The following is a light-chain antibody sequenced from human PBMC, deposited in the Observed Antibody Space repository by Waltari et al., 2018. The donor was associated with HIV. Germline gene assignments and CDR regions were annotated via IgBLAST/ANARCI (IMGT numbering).Light chain of an antibody. V-gene: IGKV3-20*01. Sequence: ETVLTQSPGTLSLSSGARATLSCRASQSVSSSYLARYQQKPGQAPRLRIYGASSRATGSPDRFSGSGSGTDFTLTISRLEPEDFAVYYCQQYGSSPWTFGQGTKVEIK. J-gene: IGKJ1*01. CDR3: QQYGSSPWT. CDR2: GAS. CDR1: QSVSSSY.